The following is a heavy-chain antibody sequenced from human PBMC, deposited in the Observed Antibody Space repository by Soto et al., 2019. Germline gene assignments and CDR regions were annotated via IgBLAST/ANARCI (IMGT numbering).Heavy chain of an antibody. V-gene: IGHV3-21*01. CDR2: ISSSSSYI. CDR3: ARDTPGYRYAYGLGY. D-gene: IGHD5-18*01. J-gene: IGHJ4*02. Sequence: EVQLVESGGGLVKPGGSLRLSCAASGFTFSSYSMNWVRQAPGKGLEWVSSISSSSSYIYYADSVKGRFTIARDNAKISLCLQMSCLRSEDTSVYYCARDTPGYRYAYGLGYWGQGTLVTVSS. CDR1: GFTFSSYS.